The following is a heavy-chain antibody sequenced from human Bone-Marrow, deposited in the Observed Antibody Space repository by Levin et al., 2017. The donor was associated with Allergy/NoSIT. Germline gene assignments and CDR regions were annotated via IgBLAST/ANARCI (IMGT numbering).Heavy chain of an antibody. V-gene: IGHV3-48*01. CDR2: ISSTSDSI. D-gene: IGHD2-15*01. CDR3: ARATESAALIRKITHYYYCMDV. J-gene: IGHJ6*03. CDR1: GFTFSTYS. Sequence: PGGSLRLSCAASGFTFSTYSMNWVRQAPGKGLEWISYISSTSDSIYYADSVRGRFTISRDNGKSSLYLQMNSLRAEDTAVYYCARATESAALIRKITHYYYCMDVWGKGTTVTVSS.